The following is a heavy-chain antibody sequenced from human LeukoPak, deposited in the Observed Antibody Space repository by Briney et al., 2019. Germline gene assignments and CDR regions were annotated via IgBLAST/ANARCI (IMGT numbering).Heavy chain of an antibody. CDR3: ARELDPTSTNTPHYHYFMDV. D-gene: IGHD3/OR15-3a*01. CDR2: IKQDGSEK. Sequence: PGGSLRLSCAASGFTFSSYWMSWVRQAPGKGLEWVANIKQDGSEKYYVDSVKGRFTISRDNAKNSLYLQMNSLRAEDTAVYYCARELDPTSTNTPHYHYFMDVWGKGTTVTVSS. J-gene: IGHJ6*03. CDR1: GFTFSSYW. V-gene: IGHV3-7*03.